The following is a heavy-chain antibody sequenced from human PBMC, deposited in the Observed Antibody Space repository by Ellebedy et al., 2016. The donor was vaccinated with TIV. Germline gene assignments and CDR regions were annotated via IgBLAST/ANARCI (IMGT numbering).Heavy chain of an antibody. D-gene: IGHD3-3*01. CDR2: IYTSGST. CDR1: GGSISSGSYY. V-gene: IGHV4-61*02. Sequence: SETLSLXXTVSGGSISSGSYYWSWIRQPAGKGLEWIGRIYTSGSTNYNPSLKSRVTMSVDTSKNQFSLKLSSVTAADTAVYYCARDRSSREGARFLEWGAPTTNWFDPWGQGTLVTVSS. CDR3: ARDRSSREGARFLEWGAPTTNWFDP. J-gene: IGHJ5*02.